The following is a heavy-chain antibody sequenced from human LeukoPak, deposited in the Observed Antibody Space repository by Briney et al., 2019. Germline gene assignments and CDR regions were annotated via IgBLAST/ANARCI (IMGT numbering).Heavy chain of an antibody. J-gene: IGHJ1*01. CDR1: GFTFSSYA. CDR3: ARVQTGAAAGTGYFQH. V-gene: IGHV3-23*01. Sequence: QTGGSLRLSCAASGFTFSSYAMSWVRQAPGKGLEWVSAISGSGGSTYYADSVKGRFTISRDNSKNTLYLQMNSLRAEDTAVYYCARVQTGAAAGTGYFQHWGQGTLVTVSS. D-gene: IGHD6-13*01. CDR2: ISGSGGST.